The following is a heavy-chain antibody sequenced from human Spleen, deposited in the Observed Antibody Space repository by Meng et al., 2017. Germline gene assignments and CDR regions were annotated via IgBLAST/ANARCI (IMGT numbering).Heavy chain of an antibody. D-gene: IGHD3-16*01. V-gene: IGHV3-48*03. CDR2: ISSSGSTT. J-gene: IGHJ4*02. Sequence: GESLKISCAASGFTFSSYEMNWVRQAPGKGLEWASYISSSGSTTYYADSVKGRFTISRDNSKNTVFLQINSLRVEDTAVYYCARSPIDKYDLSALPLDYWGQGTLVTVSS. CDR1: GFTFSSYE. CDR3: ARSPIDKYDLSALPLDY.